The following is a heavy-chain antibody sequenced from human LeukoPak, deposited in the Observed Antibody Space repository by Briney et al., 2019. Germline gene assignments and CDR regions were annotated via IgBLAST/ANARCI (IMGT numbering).Heavy chain of an antibody. CDR2: MGGSGVAT. V-gene: IGHV3-48*02. Sequence: GGSLRLSCAASGFTFNIYGMNWVRQAPGQGLEWRAYMGGSGVATYYTDFVRGRFTISRDNSRNSLYLQMNGLRDEDTAIYYCARGGQSADNWFDPWGQGILVTASS. CDR1: GFTFNIYG. J-gene: IGHJ5*02. D-gene: IGHD3-3*01. CDR3: ARGGQSADNWFDP.